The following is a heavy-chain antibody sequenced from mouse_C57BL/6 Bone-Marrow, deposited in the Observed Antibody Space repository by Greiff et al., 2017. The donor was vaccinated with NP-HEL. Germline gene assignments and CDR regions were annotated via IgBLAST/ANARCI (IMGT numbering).Heavy chain of an antibody. CDR2: IYPGDGDT. D-gene: IGHD2-3*01. Sequence: QVQLQQSGPELVKPGASVKISCKASGYAFSSSWMNWVKQRPGKGLEWIGRIYPGDGDTNYNGKFKGKATLTADKSSSTAYMQLSSLTSEDSAVYFCASRWLLHYYAMDYWGQGTSVTVSS. CDR1: GYAFSSSW. CDR3: ASRWLLHYYAMDY. J-gene: IGHJ4*01. V-gene: IGHV1-82*01.